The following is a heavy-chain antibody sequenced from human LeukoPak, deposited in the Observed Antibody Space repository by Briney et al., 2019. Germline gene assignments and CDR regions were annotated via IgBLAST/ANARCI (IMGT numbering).Heavy chain of an antibody. D-gene: IGHD6-13*01. J-gene: IGHJ5*02. CDR3: ASSSSWYYWFDP. Sequence: SETLSLTCAVYGGSFSGYYWGWIRQPPGKGLEWIGSIYYSGSTYYNPSLKSRVTISVDTSKNQFSLKLSSVTAADTAVYYCASSSSWYYWFDPWGQGTLVTVSS. CDR2: IYYSGST. CDR1: GGSFSGYY. V-gene: IGHV4-39*01.